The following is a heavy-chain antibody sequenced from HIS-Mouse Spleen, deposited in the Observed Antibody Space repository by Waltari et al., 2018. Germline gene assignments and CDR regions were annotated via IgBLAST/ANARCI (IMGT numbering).Heavy chain of an antibody. V-gene: IGHV4-39*07. CDR3: AREIPYSSSWYDWYFDL. CDR2: IYYSGST. Sequence: QLQLQESGPGLVKPSETLSLTCTVSGGLISSSSHCLGWIRQPPGKGLEWIGSIYYSGSTYYNPSLKSRVTISVDTSKNQFSLKLSSVTAADTAVYYCAREIPYSSSWYDWYFDLWGRGTLVTVSS. CDR1: GGLISSSSHC. J-gene: IGHJ2*01. D-gene: IGHD6-13*01.